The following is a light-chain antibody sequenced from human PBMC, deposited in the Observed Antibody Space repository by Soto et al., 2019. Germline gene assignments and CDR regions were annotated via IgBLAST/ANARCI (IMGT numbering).Light chain of an antibody. V-gene: IGKV3-20*01. Sequence: EVVITQSPGTLSLSPGEAATLSCRASQSVSGNYLDWYQQNPGQSHSPVIYDASSRHTAIPDRFSGSGSGTAFTLTISRLEPEDFAVYFCYQYDSSPWTLGQGTRWIS. CDR3: YQYDSSPWT. CDR1: QSVSGNY. CDR2: DAS. J-gene: IGKJ1*01.